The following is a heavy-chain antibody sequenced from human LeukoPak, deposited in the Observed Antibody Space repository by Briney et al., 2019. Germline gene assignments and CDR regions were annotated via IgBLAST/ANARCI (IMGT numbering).Heavy chain of an antibody. CDR1: GYTFTSYA. D-gene: IGHD3-9*01. V-gene: IGHV1-3*01. Sequence: ASVKVSCKASGYTFTSYAMHWVRQAPGQRLEWMGWINAGNGNTKYSQKFQGRVTITRDTSASTAYMELGSLRSEDTAVYYCASPLYDIFYYYGMDVRGQGTTVTVSS. J-gene: IGHJ6*02. CDR2: INAGNGNT. CDR3: ASPLYDIFYYYGMDV.